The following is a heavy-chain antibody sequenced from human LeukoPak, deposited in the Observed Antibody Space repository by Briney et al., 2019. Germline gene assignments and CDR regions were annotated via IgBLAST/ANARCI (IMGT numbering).Heavy chain of an antibody. J-gene: IGHJ1*01. Sequence: ASVKVSCKASGYTFTSSGISWVRQAPGQGLEWMGWISGYNGNTKYAQRFQGRVTMTTDTSTSTAYMDLRSLRSDDTAMYFCARDRVQIVGASSVYFQYWGQGTLVTASS. V-gene: IGHV1-18*01. CDR3: ARDRVQIVGASSVYFQY. CDR2: ISGYNGNT. D-gene: IGHD1-26*01. CDR1: GYTFTSSG.